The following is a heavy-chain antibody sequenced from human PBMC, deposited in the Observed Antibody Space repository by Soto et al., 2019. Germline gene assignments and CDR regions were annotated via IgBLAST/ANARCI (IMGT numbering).Heavy chain of an antibody. Sequence: GESLKISCKGSGYSFTSYWIGWVRQMPGKGLEWMGIIYPGDSDTRYSPSFQGQVTISADKSIGTAYLQWSSLKASDTAMYYCARHGDPRSSGWLGWFDPWGQGTLVTVSS. CDR3: ARHGDPRSSGWLGWFDP. D-gene: IGHD6-19*01. CDR1: GYSFTSYW. J-gene: IGHJ5*02. V-gene: IGHV5-51*01. CDR2: IYPGDSDT.